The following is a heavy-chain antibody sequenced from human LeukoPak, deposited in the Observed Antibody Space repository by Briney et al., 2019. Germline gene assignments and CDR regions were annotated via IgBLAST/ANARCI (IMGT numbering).Heavy chain of an antibody. J-gene: IGHJ4*02. CDR3: AKCRGSSWSDYFDY. Sequence: PGGSLRLSCAVSGFSLSRYAMSWVRKAPGKGLEWVSAISDSGGSTYYADSVKGRFTISRDNSRNTLYLQMNTLRAEDTDVYYCAKCRGSSWSDYFDYWGQGTLVTVSS. CDR2: ISDSGGST. V-gene: IGHV3-23*01. D-gene: IGHD6-13*01. CDR1: GFSLSRYA.